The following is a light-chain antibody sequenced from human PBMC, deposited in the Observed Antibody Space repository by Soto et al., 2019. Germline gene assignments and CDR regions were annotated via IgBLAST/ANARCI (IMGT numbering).Light chain of an antibody. CDR1: QDISDD. V-gene: IGKV1-NL1*01. CDR2: GAS. J-gene: IGKJ1*01. Sequence: IQMTQSPASLSASVGDRVTITCRASQDISDDLAWYQQKPGKAPKLLIYGASSMHSGIPARFSGSGSGTNFTLTIASLQPDDFAVYYCQQYGSFSGTFGQGTKVDIK. CDR3: QQYGSFSGT.